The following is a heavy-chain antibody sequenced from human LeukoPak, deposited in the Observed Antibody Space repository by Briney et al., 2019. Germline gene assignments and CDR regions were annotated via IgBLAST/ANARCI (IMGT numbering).Heavy chain of an antibody. CDR2: IYYSGST. D-gene: IGHD3-22*01. V-gene: IGHV4-30-4*08. Sequence: SWIRQPPGKGLEWIGYIYYSGSTYYNPSLKSRVTISVDTSKNQYSLKLSSVTAADTAVYYCARVLLDDSSGYYAPLFDYWGQGTLVTVSS. J-gene: IGHJ4*02. CDR3: ARVLLDDSSGYYAPLFDY.